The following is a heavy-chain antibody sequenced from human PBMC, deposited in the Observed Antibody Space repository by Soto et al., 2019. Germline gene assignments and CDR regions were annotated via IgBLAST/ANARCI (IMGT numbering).Heavy chain of an antibody. D-gene: IGHD2-2*01. CDR3: ARVSGTSCYVD. Sequence: SETLSLTCTVSGGPISSGGYYWSWIRQHPGKGLEWIGYIYYSGSTYYNPSLKSRVTISVDTSKNQFSLKLSSVTAADTAVYYCARVSGTSCYVDWGQGTLVTVSS. J-gene: IGHJ4*02. V-gene: IGHV4-31*03. CDR2: IYYSGST. CDR1: GGPISSGGYY.